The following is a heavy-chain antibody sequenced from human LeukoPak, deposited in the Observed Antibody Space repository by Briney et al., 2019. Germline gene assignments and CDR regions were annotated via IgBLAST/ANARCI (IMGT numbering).Heavy chain of an antibody. CDR2: INHSGST. D-gene: IGHD3-10*01. J-gene: IGHJ5*02. V-gene: IGHV4-38-2*02. CDR1: GYSISSGNYY. Sequence: SETLSLTCTVSGYSISSGNYYWSWFRQPPGKGLEWIGEINHSGSTNYNPSLKSRVTISVDTSKNQFSLKLSSVTAADTAVYYCARGAYYGSGSYYHWGQGTLVTVSS. CDR3: ARGAYYGSGSYYH.